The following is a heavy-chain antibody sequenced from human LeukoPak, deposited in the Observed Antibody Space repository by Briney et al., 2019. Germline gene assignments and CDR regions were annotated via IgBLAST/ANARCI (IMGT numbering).Heavy chain of an antibody. D-gene: IGHD5-12*01. CDR3: ARHTYSGYDLAY. CDR2: ISYSGST. J-gene: IGHJ4*02. V-gene: IGHV4-39*01. CDR1: GGSIRSSPHY. Sequence: PSETLSLTCTVSGGSIRSSPHYRGWIRQPPGKGLEWIGSISYSGSTYYNPSLKSRVTISVDTSKNQFSLKLTSVTAADTAVYYCARHTYSGYDLAYWGQGTLVTVSS.